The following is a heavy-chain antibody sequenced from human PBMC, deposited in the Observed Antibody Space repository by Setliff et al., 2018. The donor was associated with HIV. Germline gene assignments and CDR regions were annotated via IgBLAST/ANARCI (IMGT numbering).Heavy chain of an antibody. D-gene: IGHD6-13*01. CDR2: INPNSGDT. V-gene: IGHV1-2*02. CDR3: ARGHGISWTRGWFDP. CDR1: GYTFTGYY. J-gene: IGHJ5*02. Sequence: SVKVSCKASGYTFTGYYIHWVRQAPGQGLEWMGWINPNSGDTNYAQKFRGRVAMTRDTSISTAYMELSGLRSDDTAVYYCARGHGISWTRGWFDPWGQGTLVTVSS.